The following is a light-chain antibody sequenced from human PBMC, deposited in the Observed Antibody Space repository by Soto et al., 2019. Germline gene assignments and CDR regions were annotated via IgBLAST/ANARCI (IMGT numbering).Light chain of an antibody. CDR2: DVT. Sequence: QSALTQPRSVSGSPGQSVTISCTGTSSDVGGYNYVSWYQQHPGKAPELVIYDVTKRPSGVPDRFSGSKSGNTASLTISGLQAEDEADYYCCSYVGTDTYSFGTGTKVTVL. V-gene: IGLV2-11*01. J-gene: IGLJ1*01. CDR3: CSYVGTDTYS. CDR1: SSDVGGYNY.